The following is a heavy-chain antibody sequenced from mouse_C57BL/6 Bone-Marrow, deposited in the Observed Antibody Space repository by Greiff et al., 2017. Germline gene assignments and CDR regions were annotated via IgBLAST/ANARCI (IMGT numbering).Heavy chain of an antibody. CDR2: ISYAGGN. CDR1: GYSITSGYY. D-gene: IGHD2-4*01. J-gene: IGHJ3*01. CDR3: SRDSPYDYDGGSWFAY. Sequence: EVKLQESGPGLVKPSQSLSLTCSVTGYSITSGYYWNWIRQFPGNKLEWMGYISYAGGNNYNPSLKNRISITRDTSKNQFFLKLNSVTTEDTATYYCSRDSPYDYDGGSWFAYWGQGTLVTVSA. V-gene: IGHV3-6*01.